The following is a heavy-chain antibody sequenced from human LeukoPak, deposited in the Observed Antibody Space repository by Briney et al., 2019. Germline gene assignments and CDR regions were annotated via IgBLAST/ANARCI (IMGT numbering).Heavy chain of an antibody. Sequence: GGSLRLSCAASGFTFSNHWMTWVRQTPGKGLEWVANIKQDGSEKYYVDSVKGRFTISRDNAKNSLYLQMNSLRAEDTAVYYCARGTGYSYGPNWFDPWGQGTLVTVSS. D-gene: IGHD5-18*01. V-gene: IGHV3-7*01. CDR1: GFTFSNHW. CDR3: ARGTGYSYGPNWFDP. J-gene: IGHJ5*02. CDR2: IKQDGSEK.